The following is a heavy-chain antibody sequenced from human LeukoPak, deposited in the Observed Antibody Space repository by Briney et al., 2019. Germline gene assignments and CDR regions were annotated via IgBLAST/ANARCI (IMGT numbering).Heavy chain of an antibody. CDR3: AKDHYDSYFFYFDY. CDR1: GFTFSSYA. V-gene: IGHV3-23*01. Sequence: GGSLRLSCAASGFTFSSYALSWVRQAPGKGLEWVSAISGSGGSTYYADSVKGRFTISRDNSKNTLYLQMNSLRAEDTAVYYCAKDHYDSYFFYFDYWGQGTLVTVSS. J-gene: IGHJ4*02. CDR2: ISGSGGST. D-gene: IGHD3-16*01.